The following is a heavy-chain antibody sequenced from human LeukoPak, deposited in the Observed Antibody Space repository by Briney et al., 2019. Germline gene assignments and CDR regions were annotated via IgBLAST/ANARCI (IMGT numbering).Heavy chain of an antibody. J-gene: IGHJ4*02. V-gene: IGHV1-2*02. CDR2: INPNTGGT. D-gene: IGHD6-6*01. Sequence: ASVKVSCKASGYTFTAYFMYWVRQAPGQGLEWMGWINPNTGGTNYAQKFQGRVTMTRDTSISTAYMELSSLISDDTAVYYCASKIGSSSSYDYWGQGTPVTVSS. CDR3: ASKIGSSSSYDY. CDR1: GYTFTAYF.